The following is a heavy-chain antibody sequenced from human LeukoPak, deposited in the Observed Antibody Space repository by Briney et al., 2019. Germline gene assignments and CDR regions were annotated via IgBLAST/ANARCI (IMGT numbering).Heavy chain of an antibody. CDR1: GYTFTNYE. Sequence: ASVKVSCKASGYTFTNYEINWVRQGTGQGLEWLGWMNPSSGNTGYAQKFQGGVTMTRDTSMSTAYMELSSLRSEDTAVYYCARVAYYYDSAGKSLKFFYGMDVWGQGTTVTVSS. V-gene: IGHV1-8*01. D-gene: IGHD3-22*01. CDR3: ARVAYYYDSAGKSLKFFYGMDV. J-gene: IGHJ6*02. CDR2: MNPSSGNT.